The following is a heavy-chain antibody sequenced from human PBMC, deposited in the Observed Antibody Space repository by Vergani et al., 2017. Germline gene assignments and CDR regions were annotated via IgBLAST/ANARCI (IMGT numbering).Heavy chain of an antibody. Sequence: EVQLVESGGGLVQPGGSLRLSCAASGFTVSSNYMSWVRQAPGKGLEWVSVIYSGGSTYYADSVKGRFTISRHNSKNTLYLQMNSLRAEDTAVYYCARDGYSSGWQETPAYYYMDVWGKGTTVTVSS. CDR3: ARDGYSSGWQETPAYYYMDV. CDR1: GFTVSSNY. CDR2: IYSGGST. V-gene: IGHV3-53*04. D-gene: IGHD6-19*01. J-gene: IGHJ6*03.